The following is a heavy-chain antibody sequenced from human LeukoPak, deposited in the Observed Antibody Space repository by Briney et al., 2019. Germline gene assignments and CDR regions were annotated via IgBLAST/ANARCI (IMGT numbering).Heavy chain of an antibody. J-gene: IGHJ4*02. CDR3: ARGTYDSSGYYETYFDY. Sequence: ASVKVSCKASGYTFTGYYMHWVRQAPGQGLEWMGWINPNSGGTNYAQKVQGRVTMTRDTSISTAYMELSRLRSDDTAVYYCARGTYDSSGYYETYFDYWGQGTLVTVSS. V-gene: IGHV1-2*02. CDR1: GYTFTGYY. CDR2: INPNSGGT. D-gene: IGHD3-22*01.